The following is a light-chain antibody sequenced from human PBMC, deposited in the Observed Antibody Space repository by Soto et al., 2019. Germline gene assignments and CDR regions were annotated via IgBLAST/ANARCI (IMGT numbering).Light chain of an antibody. CDR2: END. CDR1: SSNIANNY. CDR3: GTWDSSLSAGV. J-gene: IGLJ3*02. Sequence: QSVLTQSPSVSAAPGQKVTISCSGSSSNIANNYVSWYQQLPGTAPKLLIYENDKRPSGIPDRFSGSKSGTSATLGITGLQTGDEADYYCGTWDSSLSAGVFGGGTKLTVL. V-gene: IGLV1-51*02.